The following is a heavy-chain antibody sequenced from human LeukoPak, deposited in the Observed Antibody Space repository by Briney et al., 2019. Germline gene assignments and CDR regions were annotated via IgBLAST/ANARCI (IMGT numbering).Heavy chain of an antibody. V-gene: IGHV4-4*07. J-gene: IGHJ4*02. CDR2: IYTSGST. CDR1: GGSISSYY. CDR3: AGYCSSTSCYGSTF. Sequence: SEALSLTCTVSGGSISSYYWSWIRQPAGKGLEWIGRIYTSGSTNYNPSLKSRVTMSVDTSKNQFSLKLSSVTAADTAVYYCAGYCSSTSCYGSTFWGQGTLVTVSS. D-gene: IGHD2-2*01.